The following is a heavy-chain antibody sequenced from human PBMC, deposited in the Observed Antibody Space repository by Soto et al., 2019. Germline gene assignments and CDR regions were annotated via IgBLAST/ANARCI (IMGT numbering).Heavy chain of an antibody. CDR2: IIPISGTA. J-gene: IGHJ6*02. V-gene: IGHV1-69*01. CDR1: GGTFSSYA. Sequence: QAQLVQSGAEVKKPASSVKVSCKASGGTFSSYAISWVRQAPGQGLEWMGGIIPISGTANYAQKFQGRVTITADESTSTAYMELSSLRSEDTAVYYCARSQGSSTSLEIYYYYYYGMDVWGQGTTVTVSS. D-gene: IGHD2-2*01. CDR3: ARSQGSSTSLEIYYYYYYGMDV.